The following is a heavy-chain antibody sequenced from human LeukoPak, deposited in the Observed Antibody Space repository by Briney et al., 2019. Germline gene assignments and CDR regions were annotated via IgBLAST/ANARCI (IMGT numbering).Heavy chain of an antibody. J-gene: IGHJ4*02. Sequence: GGSLRLSCAASGFTFSSYAMSWVRQAPGKGLEWVSAISGSGGSTYYADSVKGRFTICRDNSKNTLYLQMNSLRAEDTTIYYCAKGISGWYLYYFDYWGQGTLVTVSS. CDR3: AKGISGWYLYYFDY. V-gene: IGHV3-23*01. D-gene: IGHD6-19*01. CDR2: ISGSGGST. CDR1: GFTFSSYA.